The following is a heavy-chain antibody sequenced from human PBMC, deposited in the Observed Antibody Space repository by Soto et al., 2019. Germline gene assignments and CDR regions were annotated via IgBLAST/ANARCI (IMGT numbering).Heavy chain of an antibody. CDR3: AKDGYDFWSGYSSFNYYFDH. CDR1: GFTFSSYG. V-gene: IGHV3-30*18. D-gene: IGHD3-3*01. J-gene: IGHJ4*02. CDR2: ISYDGSNK. Sequence: PGGSLRLSCAASGFTFSSYGMHWVRQAPGKGLEWVAVISYDGSNKYYADSVKGRFTISRDNSKNTLYLQMNSLRAEDTAVYYCAKDGYDFWSGYSSFNYYFDHWGQGTLVTVSS.